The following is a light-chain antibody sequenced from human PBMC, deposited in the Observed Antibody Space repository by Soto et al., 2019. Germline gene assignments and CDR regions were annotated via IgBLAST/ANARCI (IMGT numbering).Light chain of an antibody. Sequence: QSALTQPASVSGSPGQSIPISCTGTSSDVGGYNYVSWFQQHPGKAPNLMIYDVYRRPSGVSYRFSGSKSGNTASLTISGLQAEDDADYYCSSYTTRSTVVFGGGTKLTVL. J-gene: IGLJ2*01. V-gene: IGLV2-14*01. CDR2: DVY. CDR3: SSYTTRSTVV. CDR1: SSDVGGYNY.